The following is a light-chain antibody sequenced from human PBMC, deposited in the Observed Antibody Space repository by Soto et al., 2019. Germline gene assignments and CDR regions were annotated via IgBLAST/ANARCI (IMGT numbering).Light chain of an antibody. Sequence: EIVLTQSPATLSLSPGERGTLSFRASQNIGRNFAWYQQKPGQAPRLIIFRASTMAPGITARFTGGGSGAEFTLTINILQSEDFAVYYCQQYERWPPVTFGGGTKVEIK. V-gene: IGKV3-15*01. CDR2: RAS. CDR3: QQYERWPPVT. J-gene: IGKJ4*01. CDR1: QNIGRN.